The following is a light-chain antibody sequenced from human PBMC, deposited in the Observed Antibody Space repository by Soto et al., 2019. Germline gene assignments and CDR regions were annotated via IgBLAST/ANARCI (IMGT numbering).Light chain of an antibody. Sequence: QSALTQPASVSGSPGQSITISCTGTSSDVVGYTFVSWYQHHPGKAPKLLIYEVSYRPSGVSDRFSGSKSGNTASLTISGLQAEDEGDFYCSSYTSRSPVIFGGGTQLTVL. CDR1: SSDVVGYTF. V-gene: IGLV2-14*01. CDR3: SSYTSRSPVI. CDR2: EVS. J-gene: IGLJ2*01.